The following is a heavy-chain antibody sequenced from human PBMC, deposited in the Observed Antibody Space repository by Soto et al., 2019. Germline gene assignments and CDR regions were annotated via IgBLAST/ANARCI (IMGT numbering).Heavy chain of an antibody. D-gene: IGHD6-13*01. CDR1: GYGLTAYF. CDR2: VNPKNGDT. Sequence: ASVKVSCKASGYGLTAYFLHWVRQAPGQGLEWMGWVNPKNGDTTYAQNFQDRVTMTRETAISTAYMELTSLRSDDTAVYYCATTPEDRELVYWGQGTPVNVSS. J-gene: IGHJ4*02. CDR3: ATTPEDRELVY. V-gene: IGHV1-2*02.